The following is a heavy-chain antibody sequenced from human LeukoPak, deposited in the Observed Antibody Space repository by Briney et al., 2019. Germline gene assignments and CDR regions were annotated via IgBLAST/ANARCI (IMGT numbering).Heavy chain of an antibody. Sequence: SSETLSLTCTVSGGSISSSSYYWGWIRQPPGKGLEWIGSIYYSGSTYYNPSLKSRVTISVDTSKNQFSLKLSSVTAADTAVYYCARGSGSSNYLADYWGQGTLVTVSS. J-gene: IGHJ4*02. V-gene: IGHV4-39*01. D-gene: IGHD6-13*01. CDR1: GGSISSSSYY. CDR2: IYYSGST. CDR3: ARGSGSSNYLADY.